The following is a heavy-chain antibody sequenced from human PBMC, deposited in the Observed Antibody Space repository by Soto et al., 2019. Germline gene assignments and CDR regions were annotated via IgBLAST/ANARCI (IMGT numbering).Heavy chain of an antibody. Sequence: EVQLVESGGGLIQPGGSLRLSCAVSGFTVSNNYMSWVRQAPGKGLEGVSVIYSGGYTAYGDSVKGRFTISRDNSKNTLFLQIKRLRAAAPAVFFCAPPPGGGGYGGQGTLVTVSS. J-gene: IGHJ4*02. CDR2: IYSGGYT. CDR1: GFTVSNNY. D-gene: IGHD3-10*01. CDR3: APPPGGGGY. V-gene: IGHV3-53*01.